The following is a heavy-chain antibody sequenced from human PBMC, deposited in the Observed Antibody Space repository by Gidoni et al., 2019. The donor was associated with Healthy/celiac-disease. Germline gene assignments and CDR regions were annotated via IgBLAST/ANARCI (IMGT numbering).Heavy chain of an antibody. Sequence: QVQLQESGPGLVKPSQTLTLTCTVSGGSISSGSYYWSWIRQPAGKGLEWIGRIYTSGSTNYNPSLKSRVTISVDTSKNKFYLELSSVTAADTAVYYCAREIFGVARGGYYYYYGMDVWGQGTTVTVSS. CDR3: AREIFGVARGGYYYYYGMDV. CDR1: GGSISSGSYY. CDR2: IYTSGST. D-gene: IGHD3-3*01. J-gene: IGHJ6*02. V-gene: IGHV4-61*02.